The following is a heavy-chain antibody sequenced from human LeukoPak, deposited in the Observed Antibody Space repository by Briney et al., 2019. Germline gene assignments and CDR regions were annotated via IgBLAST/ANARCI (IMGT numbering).Heavy chain of an antibody. V-gene: IGHV4-59*11. CDR2: VYDSGST. CDR1: GGSISSHS. CDR3: ARDAYDSGAYYFLFDY. J-gene: IGHJ4*02. D-gene: IGHD3-22*01. Sequence: SDTLSLTCTVSGGSISSHSWSWIRQPPGKGLEWIGYVYDSGSTDYNPSLKSRVTISLHMPKNQFSLTLSSVTAAATAIYYCARDAYDSGAYYFLFDYWGQGTLVTVSS.